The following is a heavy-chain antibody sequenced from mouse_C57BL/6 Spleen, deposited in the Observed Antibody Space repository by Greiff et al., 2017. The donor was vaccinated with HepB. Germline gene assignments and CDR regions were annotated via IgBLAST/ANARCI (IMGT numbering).Heavy chain of an antibody. CDR3: ARRIITGYFDY. CDR2: IDPSDSET. V-gene: IGHV1-52*01. Sequence: VKLQQPGAELVRPGSSVKLSCKASGYTFTSYWMHWVKQRPIQGLEWIGNIDPSDSETHYNQKFKDKATLTVDKSSSTAYMQLSSLTSEDSAVYYCARRIITGYFDYWGQGTTLTVSS. CDR1: GYTFTSYW. D-gene: IGHD2-4*01. J-gene: IGHJ2*01.